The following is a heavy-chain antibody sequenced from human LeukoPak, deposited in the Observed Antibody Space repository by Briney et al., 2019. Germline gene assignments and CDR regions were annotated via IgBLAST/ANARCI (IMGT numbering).Heavy chain of an antibody. CDR2: ISAYNGNT. V-gene: IGHV1-18*01. CDR3: ARVSDSSSWYRYYYYGMDV. Sequence: ASVKVSCKASGYTFTSYGISWVRQAPGQGLEWMGWISAYNGNTNYAQKLQGRVTVTTDTSTSTAYMELRSLRSDDTAVYYCARVSDSSSWYRYYYYGMDVWGQGTTVTVSS. CDR1: GYTFTSYG. D-gene: IGHD6-13*01. J-gene: IGHJ6*02.